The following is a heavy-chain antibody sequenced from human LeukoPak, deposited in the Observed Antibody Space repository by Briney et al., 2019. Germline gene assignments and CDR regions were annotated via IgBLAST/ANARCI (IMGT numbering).Heavy chain of an antibody. Sequence: GESLKISFKGSGYSFTSYWIGWVRQMPGKGLGGMWIIYPGDSDTRYSPSFQGQVTISADKSISTAYLQSSSLKAPDTAMYYCATTQGDAFDIWGQGTMVTVSS. CDR1: GYSFTSYW. CDR2: IYPGDSDT. V-gene: IGHV5-51*01. J-gene: IGHJ3*02. CDR3: ATTQGDAFDI.